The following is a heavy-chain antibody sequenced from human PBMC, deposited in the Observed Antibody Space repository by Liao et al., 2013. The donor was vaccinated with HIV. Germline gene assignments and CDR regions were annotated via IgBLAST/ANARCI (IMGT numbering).Heavy chain of an antibody. V-gene: IGHV4-4*07. D-gene: IGHD3-3*01. CDR3: ARAGVVQDVFHI. J-gene: IGHJ3*02. CDR1: GTSISGYY. CDR2: VSASGST. Sequence: QVQLQESGPGLVKPSETLSLTCTVSGTSISGYYWTWIRQPAGKGLEYIGRVSASGSTNYKPSLKSRVTMSVDTSKNQFSLKLTSVTAADTALYYCARAGVVQDVFHIWGQGTMVTVSS.